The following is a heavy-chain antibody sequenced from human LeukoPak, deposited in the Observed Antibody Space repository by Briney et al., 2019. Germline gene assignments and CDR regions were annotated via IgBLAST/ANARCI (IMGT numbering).Heavy chain of an antibody. J-gene: IGHJ5*02. D-gene: IGHD6-6*01. V-gene: IGHV3-23*01. Sequence: PGGSLRLSCAASGFTFSNNRLSWVRQAPGKGLEWVSAISGSGGSTYYADSVKGRFTISRDNSKDTLYLQMNSLRAEDTAVYYCAKSSYSSSSRWFDPWGQGTLVTVSP. CDR2: ISGSGGST. CDR3: AKSSYSSSSRWFDP. CDR1: GFTFSNNR.